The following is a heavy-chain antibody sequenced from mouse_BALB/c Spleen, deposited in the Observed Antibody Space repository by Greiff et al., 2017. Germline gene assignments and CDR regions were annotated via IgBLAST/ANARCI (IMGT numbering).Heavy chain of an antibody. CDR2: ISYDGSN. CDR1: GYSITSGYY. Sequence: VQLKESGPGLVKPSQSLSLTCSVTGYSITSGYYWYWIRQFPGNKLEWMGYISYDGSNNYNPSLKNRISITRDTSKNQFFLKLNSVTTEDTATYYCARDRGSSPWFAYWGQGTLVTVSA. D-gene: IGHD1-1*01. J-gene: IGHJ3*01. V-gene: IGHV3-6*02. CDR3: ARDRGSSPWFAY.